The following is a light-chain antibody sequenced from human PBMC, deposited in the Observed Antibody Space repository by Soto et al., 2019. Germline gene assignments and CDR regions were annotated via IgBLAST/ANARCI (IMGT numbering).Light chain of an antibody. J-gene: IGKJ4*01. V-gene: IGKV3-20*01. CDR1: QSVSSSY. Sequence: EIVMTQSPATLSVSPVERATLSCMASQSVSSSYLAWYQQKPGQAPRLLIYGASSRATGIPDRFSGSGSGTDFTLTISRLEPEDFAVYYCQQYGSSLLTFGGGTKVDIK. CDR3: QQYGSSLLT. CDR2: GAS.